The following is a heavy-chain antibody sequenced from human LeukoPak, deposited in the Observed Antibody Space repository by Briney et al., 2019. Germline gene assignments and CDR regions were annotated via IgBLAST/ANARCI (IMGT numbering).Heavy chain of an antibody. CDR1: GFTFSSYS. D-gene: IGHD1-14*01. CDR3: ARVTPNGMDV. Sequence: SGGSLRLSCAASGFTFSSYSMNWVRQAPGKGLEWVSYISSSSSTIYYADSVKGRFTISRDNAKNSLCLQMNSLRAEDTAVYYCARVTPNGMDVWGQGTTVTVSS. V-gene: IGHV3-48*01. CDR2: ISSSSSTI. J-gene: IGHJ6*02.